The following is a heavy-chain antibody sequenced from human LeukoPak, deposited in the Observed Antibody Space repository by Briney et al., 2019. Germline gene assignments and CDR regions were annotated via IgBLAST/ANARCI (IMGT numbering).Heavy chain of an antibody. CDR2: IYYSGST. CDR1: GGSISSSSYY. CDR3: ARIVGATPFWFDP. V-gene: IGHV4-39*07. J-gene: IGHJ5*02. D-gene: IGHD1-26*01. Sequence: SETLSLTCTVSGGSISSSSYYWGWIRQPPGKGLEWIGSIYYSGSTYYNPSLKSRVTISVDTSKNQFSLKLSPVTAADTAVYYCARIVGATPFWFDPWGQGTLVTVSS.